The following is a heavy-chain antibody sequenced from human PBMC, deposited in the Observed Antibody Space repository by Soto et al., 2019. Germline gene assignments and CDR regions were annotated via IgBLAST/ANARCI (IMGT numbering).Heavy chain of an antibody. J-gene: IGHJ3*02. CDR2: IYSGGST. Sequence: EVQLVESGGGLIQPGGSLRLSCAASGFTVSSYHMTWVRQAPGKGPEWVSLIYSGGSTYYADSVKGRFTISRDNSKNTLYLQMTSLRGEDTAVYYCAIRRGYRGYDSAFDIWGQGTMVTVSS. CDR1: GFTVSSYH. CDR3: AIRRGYRGYDSAFDI. D-gene: IGHD5-12*01. V-gene: IGHV3-53*01.